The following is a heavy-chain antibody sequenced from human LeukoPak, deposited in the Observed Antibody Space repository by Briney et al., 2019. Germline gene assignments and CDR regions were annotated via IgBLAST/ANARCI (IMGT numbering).Heavy chain of an antibody. D-gene: IGHD3-10*01. CDR2: INPDSGGT. CDR3: ARAPGFGEYTFDY. J-gene: IGHJ4*02. Sequence: EASVKVSCKASGNTFTGYYIHWVRQAPGQGLERMGWINPDSGGTIYAQKFQGRVAMTRDTSISTAYMELYRLRSDDTALYYCARAPGFGEYTFDYWGQGTLVTVSS. V-gene: IGHV1-2*02. CDR1: GNTFTGYY.